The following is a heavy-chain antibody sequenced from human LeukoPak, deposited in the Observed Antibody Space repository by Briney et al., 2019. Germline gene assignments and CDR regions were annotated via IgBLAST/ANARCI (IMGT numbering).Heavy chain of an antibody. D-gene: IGHD3-22*01. J-gene: IGHJ5*02. CDR2: INHSGST. V-gene: IGHV4-34*01. CDR1: GGSFSGYY. Sequence: SETLSLTCAVYGGSFSGYYWSWIRQPPGKGLEWIGEINHSGSTNYNPSLKSRVTISVDTSKNQFSPKLSSVTAADTAVYYCARVGDSSGPGTTWGQGTLVTVSS. CDR3: ARVGDSSGPGTT.